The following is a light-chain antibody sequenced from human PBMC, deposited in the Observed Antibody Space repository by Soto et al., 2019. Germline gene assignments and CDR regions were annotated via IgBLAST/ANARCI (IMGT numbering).Light chain of an antibody. CDR3: QQYKNWPRT. J-gene: IGKJ1*01. CDR1: QSVSSN. CDR2: NAS. Sequence: EIVMTQSPATLSVSPGERATLSCRASQSVSSNLVWYQQKPGQPPRLLIYNASTRDTGIPARFSGSGSGTEFTLTISSLQSEDFATYYCQQYKNWPRTFGQGTKVEIK. V-gene: IGKV3-15*01.